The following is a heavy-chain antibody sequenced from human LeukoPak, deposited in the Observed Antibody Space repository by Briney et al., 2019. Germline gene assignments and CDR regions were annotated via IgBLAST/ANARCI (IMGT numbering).Heavy chain of an antibody. J-gene: IGHJ4*02. V-gene: IGHV4-59*01. Sequence: SETLSLTCTVSGGSINNDYWSWIRQPPGKGLEWIGYIYNSGSTNYNPSLKSRVTISVDTSKNQFSLKLSSVTAADTDVYYCARSPGKYSSGWGDFDYWGQGTLVTVSS. CDR1: GGSINNDY. CDR3: ARSPGKYSSGWGDFDY. D-gene: IGHD6-19*01. CDR2: IYNSGST.